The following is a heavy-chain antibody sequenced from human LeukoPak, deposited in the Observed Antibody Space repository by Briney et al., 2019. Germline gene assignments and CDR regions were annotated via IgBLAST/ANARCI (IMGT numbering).Heavy chain of an antibody. CDR3: ARAHYCSSTSCSGVGGDY. Sequence: SETLSLTCTVSGGSISSGSYYWSWIRQPAGKGLEWIGRIYTSGSTNYNPSLKSRVTISVDTSKNQFSLKLSSVTAAGTAVYYCARAHYCSSTSCSGVGGDYWGQGTLVTVSS. CDR1: GGSISSGSYY. V-gene: IGHV4-61*02. D-gene: IGHD2-2*01. CDR2: IYTSGST. J-gene: IGHJ4*02.